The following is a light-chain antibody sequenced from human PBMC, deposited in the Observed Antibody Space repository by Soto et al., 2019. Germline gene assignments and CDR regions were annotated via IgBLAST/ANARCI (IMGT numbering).Light chain of an antibody. Sequence: EIVMTQSPATLSLSPGERATLSCRARQSVSSNLAWYQQKPGQTPRLLIYGTSTRATGIPARFSGSGSGTEFTLTISSLQSEDFAVYYCQQYNNWPLTFGGGTKVEIK. CDR1: QSVSSN. CDR3: QQYNNWPLT. J-gene: IGKJ4*01. V-gene: IGKV3-15*01. CDR2: GTS.